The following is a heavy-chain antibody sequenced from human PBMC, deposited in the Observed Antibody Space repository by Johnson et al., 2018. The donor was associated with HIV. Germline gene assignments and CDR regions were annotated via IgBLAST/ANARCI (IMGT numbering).Heavy chain of an antibody. CDR2: FNNDGNTT. V-gene: IGHV3-74*02. CDR1: GFTFSNYW. CDR3: ARMGLTGAFDI. Sequence: VQLVESGGGLVQPGGSLTLSCAASGFTFSNYWMHWVRQAPGKGLVWVSRFNNDGNTTTYAASVKGRFTISRDNAKNTLYLQMDSLRAEDTAVYYCARMGLTGAFDIWGQGTMVTVSS. J-gene: IGHJ3*02. D-gene: IGHD3-9*01.